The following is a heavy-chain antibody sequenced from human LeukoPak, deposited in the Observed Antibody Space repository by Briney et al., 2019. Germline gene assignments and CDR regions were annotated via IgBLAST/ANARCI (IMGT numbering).Heavy chain of an antibody. V-gene: IGHV3-7*01. Sequence: GGSLRLSCAASGFTFSSYWMSWVRQAPGKGLEWVANIKQDGSEKYYVDSVKGRFTISRDNAKNSLYLQMNSPRAEDTAVYYCARMQDGYNYNYFDYWGQGTLVTVSS. CDR2: IKQDGSEK. CDR3: ARMQDGYNYNYFDY. D-gene: IGHD5-24*01. CDR1: GFTFSSYW. J-gene: IGHJ4*02.